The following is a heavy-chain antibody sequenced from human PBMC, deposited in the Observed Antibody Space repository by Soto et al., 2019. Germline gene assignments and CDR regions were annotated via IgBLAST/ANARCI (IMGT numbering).Heavy chain of an antibody. CDR3: VRVGYGSSWSHYFDY. CDR1: GGTFSSYA. J-gene: IGHJ4*02. Sequence: SVKVSCKASGGTFSSYAISWVLQAPAQGLEWMGGIIPIFGTANYAQKFQGRVTITADESTSTASIELSSLRSGDTAVYYLVRVGYGSSWSHYFDYWGQGTLVTVSS. D-gene: IGHD6-13*01. V-gene: IGHV1-69*13. CDR2: IIPIFGTA.